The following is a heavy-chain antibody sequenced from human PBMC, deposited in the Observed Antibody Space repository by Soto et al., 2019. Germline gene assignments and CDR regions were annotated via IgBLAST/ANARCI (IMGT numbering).Heavy chain of an antibody. Sequence: SQTLSLTCAISGDSVSSDSATWNWFRQSPSRGLEWLGRAYYRSRWYIDYAVSVKSRVTIDPDTSKNQLSLQLSSVTPEDSAIYFCARERKEVGPTLNPVDSWGQGTLVTVSS. V-gene: IGHV6-1*01. J-gene: IGHJ4*02. CDR3: ARERKEVGPTLNPVDS. CDR2: AYYRSRWYI. D-gene: IGHD1-26*01. CDR1: GDSVSSDSAT.